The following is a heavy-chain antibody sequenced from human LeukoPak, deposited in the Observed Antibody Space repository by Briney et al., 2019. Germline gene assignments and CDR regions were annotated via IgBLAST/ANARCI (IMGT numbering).Heavy chain of an antibody. CDR3: ARAHRSGSYWFDP. V-gene: IGHV1-2*02. D-gene: IGHD3-10*01. CDR2: INPNSGDT. CDR1: GYTFTGYY. J-gene: IGHJ5*02. Sequence: ASVKVSCKASGYTFTGYYMHWVRQAPGQGLEWMGWINPNSGDTIHSEKFHGRNTMTRNKPISKAYMELSRPRSDDTAVYYCARAHRSGSYWFDPWGQGTLVTVSS.